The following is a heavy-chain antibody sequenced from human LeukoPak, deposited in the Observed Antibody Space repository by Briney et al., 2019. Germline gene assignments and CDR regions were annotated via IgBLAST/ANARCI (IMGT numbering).Heavy chain of an antibody. CDR2: IIPIFGTA. CDR1: GGTFSSYA. D-gene: IGHD1-7*01. Sequence: SSVKLSCKASGGTFSSYAISWVRQAPGQGLEWMGGIIPIFGTANYAQKFQGRVTITTDESTSTAYMELSSLRSEDTAVYYCAREVTGTTQSLFDIWGQGTMVTVSS. V-gene: IGHV1-69*05. J-gene: IGHJ3*02. CDR3: AREVTGTTQSLFDI.